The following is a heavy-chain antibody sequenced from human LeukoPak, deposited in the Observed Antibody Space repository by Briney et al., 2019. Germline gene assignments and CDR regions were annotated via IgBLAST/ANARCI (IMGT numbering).Heavy chain of an antibody. V-gene: IGHV4-34*01. J-gene: IGHJ6*03. CDR2: INHSGST. D-gene: IGHD2-15*01. Sequence: PSETLSLTCAVYGGSFSGYYWSWIRQPPGKGLEWIGEINHSGSTNYNPSLKSRVTISVDTSKNQFSLKLSSVTAADTAVYYCARGLGSVAADYYYYMDVWGKGTTVTVSS. CDR1: GGSFSGYY. CDR3: ARGLGSVAADYYYYMDV.